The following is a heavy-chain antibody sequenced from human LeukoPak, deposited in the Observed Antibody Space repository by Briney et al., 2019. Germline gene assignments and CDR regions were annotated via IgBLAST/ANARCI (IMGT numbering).Heavy chain of an antibody. Sequence: PSESLSLACTVSGGSISSDYWEWVRQPPGKGLEWIGYIYNSGSNNYNPSLKSRVTISIDTSKNQFSLKLPSVTAADTAVYYCATRGYWGPGTLVTVSS. CDR2: IYNSGSN. CDR3: ATRGY. D-gene: IGHD3-10*01. V-gene: IGHV4-59*08. CDR1: GGSISSDY. J-gene: IGHJ4*02.